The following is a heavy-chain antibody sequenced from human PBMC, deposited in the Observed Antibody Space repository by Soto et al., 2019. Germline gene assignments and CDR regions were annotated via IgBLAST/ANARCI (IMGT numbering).Heavy chain of an antibody. CDR3: AREKYYDSRGYYSP. CDR2: ISAYNGNT. J-gene: IGHJ5*02. V-gene: IGHV1-18*01. Sequence: ASVKVSCKASGYTFTSYGISWVRQAPGQGLEWMGWISAYNGNTNYAQKLQGRVTMTTDTSTSTAYMELRSLRSDDTAVYYCAREKYYDSRGYYSPWGQGTLVTVSS. D-gene: IGHD3-22*01. CDR1: GYTFTSYG.